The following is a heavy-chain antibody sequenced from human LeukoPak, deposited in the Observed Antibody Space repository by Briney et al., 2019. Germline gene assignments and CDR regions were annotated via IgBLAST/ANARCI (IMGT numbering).Heavy chain of an antibody. CDR2: IRYDGSNK. D-gene: IGHD3-9*01. V-gene: IGHV3-30*02. CDR3: AKAHILTGYYRDYYYYMDV. J-gene: IGHJ6*03. CDR1: GFTFSSYG. Sequence: GGSLRLSCAASGFTFSSYGMHWVRQAPGKGLEWVAFIRYDGSNKYYADSVKGRFTISRDNSKNTLYLQMNSLRAEDTAVYYCAKAHILTGYYRDYYYYMDVWGKGTTVTISS.